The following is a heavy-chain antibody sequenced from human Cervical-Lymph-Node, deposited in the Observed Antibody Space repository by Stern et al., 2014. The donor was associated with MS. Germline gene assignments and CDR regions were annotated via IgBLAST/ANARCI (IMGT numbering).Heavy chain of an antibody. V-gene: IGHV4-59*08. J-gene: IGHJ4*02. CDR2: ISHSGDT. Sequence: QLQLQESGPGLVKPSETLSLTCAVSGGSISSRYWGWIRQPPGKGLEWIGLISHSGDTKYNPSLKSRVPISLDTSKTQFSLKVTSVTAADTAVYYCARLSTAVDFWGQGTLVTVSS. CDR3: ARLSTAVDF. CDR1: GGSISSRY.